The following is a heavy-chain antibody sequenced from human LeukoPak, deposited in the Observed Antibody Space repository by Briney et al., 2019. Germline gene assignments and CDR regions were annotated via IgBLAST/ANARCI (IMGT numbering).Heavy chain of an antibody. D-gene: IGHD2-2*02. CDR2: IIPIFGTA. J-gene: IGHJ6*03. CDR3: ASLKLGYCSSTSCYSWEYYYMDV. Sequence: GASVKVSCKASGGTFSSYAISWVRQAPGQGLGWMGGIIPIFGTANYAQKFQGRVTITADESTSTAYMELSSLRSEDTAVYYCASLKLGYCSSTSCYSWEYYYMDVWGKGTTVTVSS. V-gene: IGHV1-69*13. CDR1: GGTFSSYA.